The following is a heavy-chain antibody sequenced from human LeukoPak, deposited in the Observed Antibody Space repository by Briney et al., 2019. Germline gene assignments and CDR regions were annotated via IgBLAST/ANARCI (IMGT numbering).Heavy chain of an antibody. J-gene: IGHJ4*02. Sequence: GASVKVSCKASGYTFTAYYMHWVRQAPGQGLEWIGWINPNSGGTNYAQKFQGRVTMTRDTSISTAYMELRRLTSDDTARYYCARTSSGWFPFDYWGQGTLVTVSS. V-gene: IGHV1-2*02. CDR1: GYTFTAYY. D-gene: IGHD6-19*01. CDR3: ARTSSGWFPFDY. CDR2: INPNSGGT.